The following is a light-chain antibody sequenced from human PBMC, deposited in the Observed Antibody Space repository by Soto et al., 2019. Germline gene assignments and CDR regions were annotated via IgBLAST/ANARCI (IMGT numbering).Light chain of an antibody. Sequence: QSVLTQPPSASGSPGESVTICCTGTKNDIGVYDFVSWYQHHPGKAPRLIIYEVVQLPSGVPDRFCGSKSGNTASLTVSGLQAADGADYFCKSYAGSNTYVFGSGTKVTVL. CDR3: KSYAGSNTYV. CDR2: EVV. J-gene: IGLJ1*01. CDR1: KNDIGVYDF. V-gene: IGLV2-8*01.